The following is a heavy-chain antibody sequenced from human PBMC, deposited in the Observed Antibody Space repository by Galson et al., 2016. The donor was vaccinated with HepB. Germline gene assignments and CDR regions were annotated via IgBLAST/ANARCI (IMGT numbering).Heavy chain of an antibody. D-gene: IGHD7-27*01. Sequence: SLRLSCAASGFTFSSYAMSWVRQAPGKGLEWVSAISGSGPNAYYADSVKGRFTISRDNSNNTIYLQMNSLRAEDTAIYDCAKRSGANWGSLDYWGQGTLVTVSS. CDR2: ISGSGPNA. CDR1: GFTFSSYA. V-gene: IGHV3-23*01. J-gene: IGHJ4*02. CDR3: AKRSGANWGSLDY.